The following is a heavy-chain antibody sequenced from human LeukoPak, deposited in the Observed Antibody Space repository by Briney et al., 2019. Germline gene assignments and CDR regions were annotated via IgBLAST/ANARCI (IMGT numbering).Heavy chain of an antibody. CDR2: IIPIFGTA. V-gene: IGHV1-69*05. Sequence: SVKVSCKASGYTLTSYAISWVRQAPGQGLEWMGGIIPIFGTANYAQKFQGRVTITTDESTSTAYMELSSLRSEDTAVYYCARLVVPAGVAFDIWGQGTMVTVSS. CDR1: GYTLTSYA. D-gene: IGHD2-2*01. J-gene: IGHJ3*02. CDR3: ARLVVPAGVAFDI.